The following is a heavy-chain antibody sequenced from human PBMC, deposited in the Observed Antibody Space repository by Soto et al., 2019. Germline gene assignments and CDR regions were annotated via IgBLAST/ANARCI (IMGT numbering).Heavy chain of an antibody. Sequence: GGSMRLSCTACGFSLYIYAVSGLCQATGKGLEWVSAISGSGGSTYYADSVKGRFTISRDNSKNTLYLQMNSLRAEDTAVYYCAKDQIGVVISYFDYWGQGTLVTVSS. CDR1: GFSLYIYA. CDR3: AKDQIGVVISYFDY. D-gene: IGHD3-3*01. J-gene: IGHJ4*02. V-gene: IGHV3-23*01. CDR2: ISGSGGST.